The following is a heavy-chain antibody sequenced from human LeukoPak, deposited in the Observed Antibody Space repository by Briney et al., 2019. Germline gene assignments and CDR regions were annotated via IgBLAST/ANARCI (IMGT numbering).Heavy chain of an antibody. CDR3: ASSVVYAGDDAFDI. CDR1: GGSFSGYY. Sequence: SETLSLTCAVYGGSFSGYYWSWIRQPPGKGLEWIGEINHSGSTNYSPSLKSRVTISVDTSKNQFSLKLSSVTAADTAVYYCASSVVYAGDDAFDIWGQGTMVTVSS. D-gene: IGHD2-8*02. J-gene: IGHJ3*02. V-gene: IGHV4-34*01. CDR2: INHSGST.